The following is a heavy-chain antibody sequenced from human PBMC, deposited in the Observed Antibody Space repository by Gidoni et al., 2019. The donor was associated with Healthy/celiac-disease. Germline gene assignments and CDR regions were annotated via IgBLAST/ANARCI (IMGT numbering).Heavy chain of an antibody. D-gene: IGHD6-13*01. V-gene: IGHV4-39*01. CDR3: ARHFSSSWEFDY. J-gene: IGHJ4*02. Sequence: QLQLQEPGPGLVKPSEPLSLTRTVSGGSTSRSSYYLGWTRQPPGKGLEWIGSIYYSGRPYYNPSLKSRVTISVDTAKNQFSLKLSSVTAADTAVYYCARHFSSSWEFDYWGQGTLVTVSS. CDR2: IYYSGRP. CDR1: GGSTSRSSYY.